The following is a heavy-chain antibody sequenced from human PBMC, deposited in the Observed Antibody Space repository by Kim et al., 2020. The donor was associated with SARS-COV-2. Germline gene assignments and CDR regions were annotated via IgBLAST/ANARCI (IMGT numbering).Heavy chain of an antibody. CDR2: INPSGGST. CDR1: GYTFTSYY. D-gene: IGHD2-21*02. J-gene: IGHJ1*01. V-gene: IGHV1-46*01. Sequence: ASVKVSCKASGYTFTSYYMHWVRQAPGQGLEWMGIINPSGGSTSYAQKFQGRVTMTRDTSTSTVYMELSSLRSEDTAVYYCARDPEYCGGDCYHEGVQHWGQGTLVTVSS. CDR3: ARDPEYCGGDCYHEGVQH.